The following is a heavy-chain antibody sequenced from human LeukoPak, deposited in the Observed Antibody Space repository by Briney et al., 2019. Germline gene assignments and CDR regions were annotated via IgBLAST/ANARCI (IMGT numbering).Heavy chain of an antibody. J-gene: IGHJ3*02. CDR2: IYHSGST. CDR1: GYSISSGYY. CDR3: ARVVRNAFDI. V-gene: IGHV4-38-2*02. Sequence: SETLSLTCTVSGYSISSGYYWGWIRQPPGKGLEWIGSIYHSGSTYYNPSLKSRVTISVDTSKNQFSLKLSSVTAADTAVYYCARVVRNAFDIWGQGTMVTVSS. D-gene: IGHD1-26*01.